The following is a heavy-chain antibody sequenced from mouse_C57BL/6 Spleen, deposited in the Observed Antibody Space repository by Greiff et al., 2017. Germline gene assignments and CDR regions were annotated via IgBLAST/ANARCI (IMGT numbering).Heavy chain of an antibody. J-gene: IGHJ1*03. CDR1: GYTFTSYT. D-gene: IGHD1-1*01. Sequence: VQLQQSGAELARPGASVKMSCKASGYTFTSYTMHWVKQRPGQGLEWIGYINPSSGYTKYNQKFKDKATLTADKSSSTAYMQLSSLTSEDSAVYYCAKVTTGYFDVWGTGTTVTVSS. CDR2: INPSSGYT. CDR3: AKVTTGYFDV. V-gene: IGHV1-4*01.